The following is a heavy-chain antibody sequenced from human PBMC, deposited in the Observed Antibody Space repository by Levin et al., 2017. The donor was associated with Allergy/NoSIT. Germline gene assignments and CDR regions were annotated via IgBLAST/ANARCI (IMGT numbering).Heavy chain of an antibody. V-gene: IGHV3-7*04. J-gene: IGHJ4*02. Sequence: AGGSLRLSCAVSGFTFSSSWMSWVRQAPGKGLEWVASINQDGSTRHYVDSVKGRFTISRDNSLCLQMDNLRAEDTAVYFCARLKGEVTIYDYWGQGTLVTVSS. CDR1: GFTFSSSW. CDR2: INQDGSTR. D-gene: IGHD3-10*01. CDR3: ARLKGEVTIYDY.